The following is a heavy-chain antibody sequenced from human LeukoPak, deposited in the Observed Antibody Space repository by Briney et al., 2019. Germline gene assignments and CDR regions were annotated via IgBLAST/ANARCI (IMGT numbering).Heavy chain of an antibody. CDR2: IDHSGST. V-gene: IGHV4-34*01. J-gene: IGHJ4*02. D-gene: IGHD6-19*01. CDR3: ARLAVAGNNGGDY. Sequence: SETLSLTCAVYGGSFSGYYWSWIRQPPGKGLEWIGEIDHSGSTNYNPSLKSRVTISVDTSKSQFSLRLSSVTAADTAVYYCARLAVAGNNGGDYWGQGTLVTVSS. CDR1: GGSFSGYY.